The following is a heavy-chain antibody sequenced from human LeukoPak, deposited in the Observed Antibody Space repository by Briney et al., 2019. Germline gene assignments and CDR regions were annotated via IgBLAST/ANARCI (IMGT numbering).Heavy chain of an antibody. CDR1: GFTFSNYW. CDR3: ARGGFCSGGSCPVDYYYYMDV. Sequence: GGSLRLSCAASGFTFSNYWMHWVRQAPGKGLVWVSRINSDGSSTSYADSVKGRFTISRDNTKNTLYLQLNSLRAEDKAVYYCARGGFCSGGSCPVDYYYYMDVWGKGTTVTVSS. V-gene: IGHV3-74*01. D-gene: IGHD2-15*01. J-gene: IGHJ6*03. CDR2: INSDGSST.